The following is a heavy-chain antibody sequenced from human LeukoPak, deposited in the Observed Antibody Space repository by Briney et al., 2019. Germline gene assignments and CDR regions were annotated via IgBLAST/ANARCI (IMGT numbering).Heavy chain of an antibody. V-gene: IGHV3-9*01. D-gene: IGHD2-2*01. CDR3: TKVIDSHCTSTSCYVEYYGMDV. CDR2: INWSGGEL. CDR1: GFKFDEYA. J-gene: IGHJ6*02. Sequence: GRSLRLSCTASGFKFDEYAMHWVRQAPGKGLEWVSGINWSGGELGYADSVMGRFTISRDNAKNSLYLQMNSLRGEDTALYYCTKVIDSHCTSTSCYVEYYGMDVWGRGTMVTVSS.